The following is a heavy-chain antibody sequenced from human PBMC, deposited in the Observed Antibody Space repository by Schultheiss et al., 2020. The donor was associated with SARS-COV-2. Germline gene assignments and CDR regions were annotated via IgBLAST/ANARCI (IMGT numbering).Heavy chain of an antibody. J-gene: IGHJ6*02. CDR3: ARDSSCGGDCYSGYYYGMDV. Sequence: SETLSLTCTVSGGSISSGGYYWNWIRQPPGKGLEWIGYIYYSGSTNYNPSLKSRVTISVDTSKNQFSLKLSSVTAADTAVYYCARDSSCGGDCYSGYYYGMDVWGQGTTVTVSS. D-gene: IGHD2-21*02. CDR2: IYYSGST. CDR1: GGSISSGGYY. V-gene: IGHV4-61*08.